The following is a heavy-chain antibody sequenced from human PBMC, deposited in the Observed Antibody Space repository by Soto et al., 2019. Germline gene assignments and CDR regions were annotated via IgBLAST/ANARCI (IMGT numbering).Heavy chain of an antibody. CDR1: GFTFSSYG. D-gene: IGHD2-21*02. J-gene: IGHJ4*02. V-gene: IGHV3-33*01. CDR2: IWCDGSNK. CDR3: ARDSRISVVVTDSPDDY. Sequence: QVQLVESGGGVVQPGRSLRLSCAASGFTFSSYGMHWVRQAPGKGLEWVAVIWCDGSNKYYADSVKGRFTISRDNSKNTLYLELNSLRAEDTAVYYGARDSRISVVVTDSPDDYWGQGTLVTVSS.